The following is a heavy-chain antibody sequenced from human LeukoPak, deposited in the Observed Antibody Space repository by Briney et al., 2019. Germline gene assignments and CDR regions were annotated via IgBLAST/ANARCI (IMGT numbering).Heavy chain of an antibody. V-gene: IGHV1-69*05. D-gene: IGHD2-15*01. CDR1: GGTFSSYA. CDR2: IIPIFGTA. J-gene: IGHJ6*03. Sequence: SVKVSCKASGGTFSSYAISWVRQAPGQGLEWMGGIIPIFGTASYAQKFQGRVTITTDESTSTAYMELSSLRSEDTAVYYCASHPCSGGSCYDYYYYYMDVWGKGTTVTVSS. CDR3: ASHPCSGGSCYDYYYYYMDV.